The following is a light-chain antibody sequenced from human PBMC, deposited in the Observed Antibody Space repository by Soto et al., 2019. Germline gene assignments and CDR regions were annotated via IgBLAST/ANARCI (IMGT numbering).Light chain of an antibody. CDR3: QQYDNSPIT. J-gene: IGKJ5*01. CDR2: GAS. V-gene: IGKV3-20*01. CDR1: QSVSSN. Sequence: EIVMPQSPATLSVSPGERSTLSCRASQSVSSNLAWYQQKPGQAPRLLIYGASSRATGIPDRFSGTGSETDFTLTISRLEPEDFAVYYCQQYDNSPITFGQGTRLEIK.